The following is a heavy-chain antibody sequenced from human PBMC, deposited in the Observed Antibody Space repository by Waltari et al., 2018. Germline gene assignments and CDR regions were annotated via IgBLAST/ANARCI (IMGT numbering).Heavy chain of an antibody. V-gene: IGHV3-30*02. CDR2: IRYDGSNK. CDR3: AKARNWSFDY. J-gene: IGHJ4*02. D-gene: IGHD1-20*01. Sequence: QVQLVESGGGVVQPGGSLRLSCAASGFTFSSYGMHWVRQAPGKGLEWVAFIRYDGSNKYYADSVKGRFTISRDNSKNTLYLQMNSLRAEDTAVYYCAKARNWSFDYWGQGTLVTVSS. CDR1: GFTFSSYG.